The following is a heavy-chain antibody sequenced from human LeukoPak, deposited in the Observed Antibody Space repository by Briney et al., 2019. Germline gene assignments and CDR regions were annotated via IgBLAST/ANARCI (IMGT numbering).Heavy chain of an antibody. CDR2: IYTSGST. CDR3: ARRDLYYDFWSGHPTRRYFDY. J-gene: IGHJ4*02. V-gene: IGHV4-4*07. D-gene: IGHD3-3*01. CDR1: GGSISSYY. Sequence: PSETLSLTCTVSGGSISSYYWSWIRQPAGKGLEWIGRIYTSGSTNYNPSLKSRVTISVDTSKNQFSLKLSSVTAADTAVYYCARRDLYYDFWSGHPTRRYFDYWGQGTLVTVSS.